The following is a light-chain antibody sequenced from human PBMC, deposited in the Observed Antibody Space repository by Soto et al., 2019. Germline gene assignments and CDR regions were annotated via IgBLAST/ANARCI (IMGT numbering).Light chain of an antibody. CDR3: CSYAGSSTVHV. Sequence: QSALTQPASVSGSPGQSITISCTGTNSDVGRYNYVSWYQQQPGKAPKLMIYEVSNRPSGVSNRFSGSKSGNTASLTISGLQAEDEADYYCCSYAGSSTVHVFGSGTKLTVL. CDR2: EVS. V-gene: IGLV2-14*01. CDR1: NSDVGRYNY. J-gene: IGLJ1*01.